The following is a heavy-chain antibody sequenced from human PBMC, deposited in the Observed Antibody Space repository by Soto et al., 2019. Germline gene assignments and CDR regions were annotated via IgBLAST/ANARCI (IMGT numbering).Heavy chain of an antibody. CDR2: INHSGST. J-gene: IGHJ4*02. CDR3: AIQIPYSSGRTLGY. CDR1: GGSFSGYY. V-gene: IGHV4-34*01. D-gene: IGHD6-19*01. Sequence: PSETLSLTCAVYGGSFSGYYWSWIRQPPGKGLEWIGEINHSGSTNYNPSLKSRVTISVDTSKNQFSLKLSSVTAADTAVYYCAIQIPYSSGRTLGYWGQGTLVTVS.